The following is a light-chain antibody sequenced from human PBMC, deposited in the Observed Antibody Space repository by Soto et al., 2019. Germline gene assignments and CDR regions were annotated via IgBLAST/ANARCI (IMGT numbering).Light chain of an antibody. Sequence: DKGMTQSPATLSVSAGETATLSCRASRSVSSNLAWYQQKPGQAPRLLIYGASTRAPGVPARFRGRGSGPEFTLTISGLQAEDFTVYYRQQRSDSITFGQGTRLEIK. V-gene: IGKV3-15*01. CDR2: GAS. J-gene: IGKJ5*01. CDR3: QQRSDSIT. CDR1: RSVSSN.